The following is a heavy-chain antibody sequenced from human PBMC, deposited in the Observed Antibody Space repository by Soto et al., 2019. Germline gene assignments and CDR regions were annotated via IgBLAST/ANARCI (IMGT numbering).Heavy chain of an antibody. V-gene: IGHV3-11*05. CDR3: ASDRFRGTYYLRGVTYFFEE. J-gene: IGHJ4*02. Sequence: GGSLRLSCAASGFTFSDHYMSWIRQAPGKGLEWIGYSSNSGSFTRYADSVKGRFSISRDNAKNSLYLQMNSLRAEDTAVYYCASDRFRGTYYLRGVTYFFEEWGQGAPVTVSS. CDR1: GFTFSDHY. D-gene: IGHD1-26*01. CDR2: SSNSGSFT.